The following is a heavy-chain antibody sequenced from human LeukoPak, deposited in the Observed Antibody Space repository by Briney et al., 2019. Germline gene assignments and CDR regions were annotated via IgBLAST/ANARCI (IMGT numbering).Heavy chain of an antibody. CDR1: GGSISSYY. J-gene: IGHJ4*02. Sequence: SDTLSLTCTVSGGSISSYYWSWIRQPPGKGLEWIGYIYYSGSTNYNPSLKSRVTISVDTSKNQFSLKLSSVTAADTAVYYCARGSPKPYDFWSGYYREPFDYWGQGTLVTVSS. CDR2: IYYSGST. V-gene: IGHV4-59*01. D-gene: IGHD3-3*01. CDR3: ARGSPKPYDFWSGYYREPFDY.